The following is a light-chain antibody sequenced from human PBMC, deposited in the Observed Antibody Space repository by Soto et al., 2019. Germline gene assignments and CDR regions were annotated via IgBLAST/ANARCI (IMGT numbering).Light chain of an antibody. CDR2: DST. Sequence: VLTQSPATLSLSPGERATLSCRASQSIHTSLAWYQQKPGQPPRLVVYDSTLRANGVPDRFGGSRSGTEFTLTTNNLEPEDFAVYYCQQRNVWPPITFGQGTRLGIK. CDR3: QQRNVWPPIT. CDR1: QSIHTS. J-gene: IGKJ5*01. V-gene: IGKV3-11*01.